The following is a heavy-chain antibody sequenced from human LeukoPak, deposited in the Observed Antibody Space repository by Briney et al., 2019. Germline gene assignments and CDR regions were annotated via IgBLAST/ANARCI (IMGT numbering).Heavy chain of an antibody. Sequence: GRSLRLSCAASGFTFSSYGMHWVRQAPGKGLEWVAVISYDGSNKYYADSVKGRFTISRDNSKNTLYLQMNSLRAEDTAVYYCANLPATVVTPYAFDIWGQGTMVTVSS. D-gene: IGHD4-23*01. CDR3: ANLPATVVTPYAFDI. J-gene: IGHJ3*02. CDR2: ISYDGSNK. CDR1: GFTFSSYG. V-gene: IGHV3-30*18.